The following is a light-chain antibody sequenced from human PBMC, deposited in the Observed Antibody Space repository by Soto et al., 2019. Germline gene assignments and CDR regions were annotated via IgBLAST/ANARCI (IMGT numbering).Light chain of an antibody. V-gene: IGKV1-27*01. CDR2: AAS. J-gene: IGKJ1*01. CDR1: QGISNY. CDR3: QKYNSAQWT. Sequence: DIQMTQSPSSLSASVGDRVTITCRASQGISNYLAWYQQKPGKVPKLLIYAASTLQSGVPSRFSGSGSGTDLTLTISSLQPEDVAPYYCQKYNSAQWTFGQGTKVEIK.